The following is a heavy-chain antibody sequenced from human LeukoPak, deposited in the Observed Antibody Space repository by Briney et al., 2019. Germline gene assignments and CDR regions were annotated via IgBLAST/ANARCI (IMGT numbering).Heavy chain of an antibody. D-gene: IGHD3-22*01. Sequence: GGSLRLSCAASGFTFSSYGMNWVRQAPGRGLEWVSSISSSSSYIYYADSVKGRFTISRDNAKNSLYLLMNSLRAEDTAVYYCARDLDRPMIVGGRGGYYYYGMDLWGQGTTVTVSS. V-gene: IGHV3-21*01. CDR3: ARDLDRPMIVGGRGGYYYYGMDL. J-gene: IGHJ6*02. CDR2: ISSSSSYI. CDR1: GFTFSSYG.